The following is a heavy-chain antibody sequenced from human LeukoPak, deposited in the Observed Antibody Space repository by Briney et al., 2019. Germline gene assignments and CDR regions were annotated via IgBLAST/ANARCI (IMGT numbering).Heavy chain of an antibody. CDR2: IVVGSGNT. CDR3: AADMASDGAGFDY. J-gene: IGHJ4*02. D-gene: IGHD4/OR15-4a*01. V-gene: IGHV1-58*01. Sequence: GASVKVSCKASGFTFTSSAVQWVRQARGQRLEWIGWIVVGSGNTNYAQEFQERVTITRDMSTSTAYMELSSLRSEDTAVYYCAADMASDGAGFDYWGQGTLVTVSS. CDR1: GFTFTSSA.